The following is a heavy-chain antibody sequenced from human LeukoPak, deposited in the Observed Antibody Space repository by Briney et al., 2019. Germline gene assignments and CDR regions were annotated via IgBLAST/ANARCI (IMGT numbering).Heavy chain of an antibody. CDR2: IKQDGSEQ. Sequence: GGSLRLSCAASGFTFSNYWMNWVSQAPGKGLEWVANIKQDGSEQYYVDSVKGRFTISRDNAKNSLSLQMNSLRAEDTAVYYCARDGITMVRGVTVFDYWGQGTLVTVSS. V-gene: IGHV3-7*01. CDR1: GFTFSNYW. CDR3: ARDGITMVRGVTVFDY. J-gene: IGHJ4*02. D-gene: IGHD3-10*01.